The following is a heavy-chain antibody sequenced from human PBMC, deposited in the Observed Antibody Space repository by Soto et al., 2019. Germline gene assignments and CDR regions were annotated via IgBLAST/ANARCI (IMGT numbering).Heavy chain of an antibody. J-gene: IGHJ4*02. CDR1: GDSISSYY. V-gene: IGHV4-59*01. D-gene: IGHD3-22*01. CDR3: ALRSMAVVPEY. CDR2: LYYGRSA. Sequence: QVQLQESGPGLVKPSETLSLTCAVSGDSISSYYCMWIRQPPGKGLESIGYLYYGRSANYNPSLTSRVTWSVDTSTNQCSLMLRSMTAADTAVYYCALRSMAVVPEYWGQGTLVTVSS.